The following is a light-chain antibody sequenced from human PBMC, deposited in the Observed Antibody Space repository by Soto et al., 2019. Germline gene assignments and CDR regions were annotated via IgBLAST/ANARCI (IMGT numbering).Light chain of an antibody. J-gene: IGKJ4*01. CDR3: QQFGMSPFT. Sequence: IVMTQSPGTLSLSPGERATLSCRASSSVSNRDLAWYQQKPGQAPRLLIYGASTRATGVPDRFGGSGSGTEFTLTISRLEPEDSAVYYCQQFGMSPFTFGGGTKVDI. CDR1: SSVSNRD. CDR2: GAS. V-gene: IGKV3-20*01.